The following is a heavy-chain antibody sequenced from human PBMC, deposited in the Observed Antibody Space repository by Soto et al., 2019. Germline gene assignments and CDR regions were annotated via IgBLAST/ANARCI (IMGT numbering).Heavy chain of an antibody. CDR1: GLTFGTYA. CDR2: IDRISSRT. D-gene: IGHD2-8*01. Sequence: PGESLKISCAVSGLTFGTYAMSWVRQAPGKGLEWVSTIDRISSRTHYADTVKCRFTITRDNTKTTQNLQTKSQRVENTAVYYCATGSLGYSHHGICYQHTDYWGQGTLVTVSS. J-gene: IGHJ4*02. V-gene: IGHV3-23*05. CDR3: ATGSLGYSHHGICYQHTDY.